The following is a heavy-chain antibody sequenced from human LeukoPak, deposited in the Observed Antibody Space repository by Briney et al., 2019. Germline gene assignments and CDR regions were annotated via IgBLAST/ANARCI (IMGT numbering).Heavy chain of an antibody. CDR3: ARVSVRRQWQMGDY. J-gene: IGHJ4*02. D-gene: IGHD6-19*01. Sequence: SETLSLTCAVYGGSFSGYYWSWIRQPPGKGLEWIGEIDHSGSTNYNPSLKSRVTISVDTSKNQFSLKLSSVTAADTAVYYCARVSVRRQWQMGDYWGQGTLVILSS. CDR1: GGSFSGYY. V-gene: IGHV4-34*01. CDR2: IDHSGST.